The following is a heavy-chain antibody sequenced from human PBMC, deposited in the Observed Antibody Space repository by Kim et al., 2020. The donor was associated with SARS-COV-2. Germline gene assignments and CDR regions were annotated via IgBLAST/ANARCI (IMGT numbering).Heavy chain of an antibody. D-gene: IGHD5-12*01. J-gene: IGHJ4*02. V-gene: IGHV3-30*01. CDR3: ARAFDIVAFWDY. Sequence: YYADSVKGRFTISRDNSKNTLYLQMNSLRAEDTAVYYCARAFDIVAFWDYWGQGTLVTVSS.